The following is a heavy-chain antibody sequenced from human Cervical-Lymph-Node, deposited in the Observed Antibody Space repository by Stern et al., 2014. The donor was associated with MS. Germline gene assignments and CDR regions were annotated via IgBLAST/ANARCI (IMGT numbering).Heavy chain of an antibody. J-gene: IGHJ6*02. CDR3: SRGGFGTDAACYEFDGMDV. CDR2: IWNDRSNK. Sequence: VQLEESGGGVVQPGTSLRLSCAASGFTLSSYGMHWVRQAPGKGLEWVALIWNDRSNKYYADSVKGRFTISRDNSKDTVYLQMISLRVEDTALYYCSRGGFGTDAACYEFDGMDVWGQGTTVTVPS. CDR1: GFTLSSYG. D-gene: IGHD2-8*01. V-gene: IGHV3-33*01.